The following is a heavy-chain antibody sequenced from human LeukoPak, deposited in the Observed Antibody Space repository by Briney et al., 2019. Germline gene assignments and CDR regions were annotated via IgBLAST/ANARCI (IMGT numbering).Heavy chain of an antibody. J-gene: IGHJ5*02. CDR1: GGSISSYY. D-gene: IGHD3-3*01. V-gene: IGHV4-59*08. CDR3: ARVYYDFWSGYYSGGDWFDP. CDR2: IYYSGST. Sequence: SETLSLTCTVSGGSISSYYWSWIRQPPGKGLEWIGYIYYSGSTNYNPSLKSRVTISVDTSKNQFSLKLSSVTAADTAVYYCARVYYDFWSGYYSGGDWFDPWGQGTLVTVSS.